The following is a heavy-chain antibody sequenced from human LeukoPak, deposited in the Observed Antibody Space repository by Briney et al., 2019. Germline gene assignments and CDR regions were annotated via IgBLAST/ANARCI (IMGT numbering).Heavy chain of an antibody. CDR3: ARASRGSGSYY. Sequence: RPGGSLRLSCAASGFTFSGSWMHWVRQAPGKGLVWVSRVNLDGTSTNYADSVKGRFTISRDNGKNTLYLQMNSLRAEDTAVYYCARASRGSGSYYWGQGTLVTVSS. J-gene: IGHJ4*02. V-gene: IGHV3-74*01. CDR2: VNLDGTST. CDR1: GFTFSGSW. D-gene: IGHD1-26*01.